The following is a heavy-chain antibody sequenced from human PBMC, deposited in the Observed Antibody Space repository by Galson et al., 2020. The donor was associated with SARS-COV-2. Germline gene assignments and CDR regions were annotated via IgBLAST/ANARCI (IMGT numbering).Heavy chain of an antibody. CDR1: GFTFSSCW. CDR2: INSDGSST. J-gene: IGHJ4*02. V-gene: IGHV3-74*01. D-gene: IGHD6-19*01. CDR3: ARVGTRSGWKYYFDY. Sequence: TGESLRLSCTASGFTFSSCWMHWVRQAPGKGRVWVSRINSDGSSTSYADSVKGRFTISRDNAKNTLYLQMNSLRAEDTAVYYCARVGTRSGWKYYFDYWGQGTLVTVSS.